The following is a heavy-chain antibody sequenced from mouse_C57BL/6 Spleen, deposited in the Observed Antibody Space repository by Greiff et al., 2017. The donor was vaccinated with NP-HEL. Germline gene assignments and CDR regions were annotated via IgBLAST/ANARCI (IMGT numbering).Heavy chain of an antibody. J-gene: IGHJ2*01. D-gene: IGHD2-3*01. CDR1: GYTFTDYE. V-gene: IGHV1-15*01. Sequence: VQLQQSGAELVRPGASVTLSCKASGYTFTDYEMHWVKQTPVHGLEWIGAIDPETGGTAYNQKFKGKAILTADKSSSTAYMELRSLTSEDSAVYYCTRKGGYYGKTSYFDYWGQGTTLTVSS. CDR2: IDPETGGT. CDR3: TRKGGYYGKTSYFDY.